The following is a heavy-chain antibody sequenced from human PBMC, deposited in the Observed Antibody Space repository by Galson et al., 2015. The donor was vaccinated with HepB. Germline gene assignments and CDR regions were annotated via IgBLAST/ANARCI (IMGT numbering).Heavy chain of an antibody. D-gene: IGHD6-13*01. V-gene: IGHV3-23*01. CDR3: ASPKHSSSWYVFSASGGTPTYYFDY. CDR1: GFSISSYA. Sequence: SLRLSCAVSGFSISSYAMSWVRQAPGKGLEWVSAFSGSAARTYYADSVKGRFTISRDSYKNTLYLQMNSLRAEDTAVYYCASPKHSSSWYVFSASGGTPTYYFDYWSQGTVVTVSS. J-gene: IGHJ4*02. CDR2: FSGSAART.